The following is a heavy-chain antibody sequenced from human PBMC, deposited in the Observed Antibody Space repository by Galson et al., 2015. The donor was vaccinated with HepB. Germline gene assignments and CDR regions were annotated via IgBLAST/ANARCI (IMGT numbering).Heavy chain of an antibody. Sequence: QSGAEVKKPGESLKISCKGSGYSFTTYGIVWVRQMPGKGLEWMGVIYPGDSHTTYNPSFQGQVTMSADKSINTAYLQWSSLKASDTAIYFCARRQNGWYFFDYWGPGTLVTVSS. CDR3: ARRQNGWYFFDY. J-gene: IGHJ4*02. CDR2: IYPGDSHT. D-gene: IGHD6-19*01. CDR1: GYSFTTYG. V-gene: IGHV5-51*01.